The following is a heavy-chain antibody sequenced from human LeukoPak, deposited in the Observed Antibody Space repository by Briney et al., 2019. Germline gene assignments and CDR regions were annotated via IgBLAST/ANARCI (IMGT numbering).Heavy chain of an antibody. CDR3: ARESHCGGDCLFGGIGY. CDR1: GGSISSGGYY. D-gene: IGHD2-21*02. Sequence: SETLSLTCTVSGGSISSGGYYWSWIRQHPGKGLEWIGYIYYSGSTYYNPSLKSRVTISVDTSKNQFSLKLSSVTAADTAVYYCARESHCGGDCLFGGIGYWGQGTLVTASS. J-gene: IGHJ4*02. V-gene: IGHV4-31*03. CDR2: IYYSGST.